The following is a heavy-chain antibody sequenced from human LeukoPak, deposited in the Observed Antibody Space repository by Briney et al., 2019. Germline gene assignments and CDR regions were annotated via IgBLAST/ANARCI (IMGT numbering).Heavy chain of an antibody. CDR2: IVGSGTKT. D-gene: IGHD3-3*01. CDR1: GFTFSIDA. J-gene: IGHJ4*02. CDR3: AKEVTIFRYFDY. V-gene: IGHV3-23*01. Sequence: GGSLRLSCAASGFTFSIDAMSWVRQAPGKGLEWISDIVGSGTKTNYADSVKGRFTISRDNSKNTLYLQMSSLRAEDTAVYYCAKEVTIFRYFDYWGQGTLVTVSS.